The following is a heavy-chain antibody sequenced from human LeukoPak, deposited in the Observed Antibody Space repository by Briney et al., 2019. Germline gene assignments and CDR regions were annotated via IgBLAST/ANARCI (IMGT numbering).Heavy chain of an antibody. CDR2: IYYSGST. CDR3: ARLHYYDSSGYEPPYAPYYFDY. Sequence: SETLSLTCTVSGGSISSSSYYWGWIRQPPGKGLEWIGSIYYSGSTYYNPSLKSRVTISVDTSKNQFSLKLSSVTAADTAVYYCARLHYYDSSGYEPPYAPYYFDYWGQGTLVTVSS. CDR1: GGSISSSSYY. J-gene: IGHJ4*02. V-gene: IGHV4-39*01. D-gene: IGHD3-22*01.